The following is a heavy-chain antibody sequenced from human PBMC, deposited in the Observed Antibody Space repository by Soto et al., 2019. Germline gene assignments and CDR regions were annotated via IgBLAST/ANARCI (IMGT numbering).Heavy chain of an antibody. CDR1: GYSFTSYW. CDR3: ARSTVVVPAAIPYYGMDV. J-gene: IGHJ6*02. D-gene: IGHD2-2*02. Sequence: GESLKISCKGSGYSFTSYWISWVRQMHGKGLEWMGRIDPSDSYTNYSPSFQGHVTISADKSISTAYLQWSSLKASDTAMYYCARSTVVVPAAIPYYGMDVWGQGTTVTVSS. V-gene: IGHV5-10-1*01. CDR2: IDPSDSYT.